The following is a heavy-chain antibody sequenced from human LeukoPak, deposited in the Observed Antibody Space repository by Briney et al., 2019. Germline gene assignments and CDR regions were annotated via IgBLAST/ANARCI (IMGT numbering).Heavy chain of an antibody. CDR2: IRSKAYGGTT. J-gene: IGHJ4*02. CDR1: GFTFGDYA. V-gene: IGHV3-49*03. CDR3: TREGRYDFWSGYSLFDY. Sequence: GGSLRLSCTASGFTFGDYAMSWFRQAPGKGLEWVGFIRSKAYGGTTEYAASVKGRFTISRDDSKSIAYLQMNSLETEDTAVYYCTREGRYDFWSGYSLFDYWGQGTLVTVSS. D-gene: IGHD3-3*01.